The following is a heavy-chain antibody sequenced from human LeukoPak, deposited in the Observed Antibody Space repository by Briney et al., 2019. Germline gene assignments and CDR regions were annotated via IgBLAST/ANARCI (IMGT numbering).Heavy chain of an antibody. CDR1: GGSISSGGYS. D-gene: IGHD5-18*01. CDR3: AGGRGYSYASFRGDYFDY. CDR2: IYHSGST. Sequence: PSETLSLTCAVSGGSISSGGYSWSWIRQPPGKGLEWIGYIYHSGSTYYNPSLKSRVTISVDRSKNQFSLKLSSVTAADTAVYYCAGGRGYSYASFRGDYFDYWGQGTLVTVSS. J-gene: IGHJ4*02. V-gene: IGHV4-30-2*01.